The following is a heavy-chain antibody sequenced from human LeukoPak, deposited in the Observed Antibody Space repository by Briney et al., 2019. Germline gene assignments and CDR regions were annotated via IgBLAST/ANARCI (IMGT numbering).Heavy chain of an antibody. CDR3: AKVRRSSGWYRGAFDI. D-gene: IGHD6-19*01. CDR1: GFTVSNNY. Sequence: GGSLRLSCVASGFTVSNNYMSWVRQAPGKGLEWVSVIYTGGTTYYADSVKGRFTISRDNSKNTLYLQMNSLRAEDTAVYYCAKVRRSSGWYRGAFDIWGQGTMVTVSS. V-gene: IGHV3-53*01. CDR2: IYTGGTT. J-gene: IGHJ3*02.